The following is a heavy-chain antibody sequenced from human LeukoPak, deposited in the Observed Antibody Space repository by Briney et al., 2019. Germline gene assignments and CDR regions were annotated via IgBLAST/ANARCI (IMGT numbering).Heavy chain of an antibody. Sequence: SETLSLTCAVYGGSFSGYYWSWIRQPPGKGLEWIGEINHSGSTNYNPSLKSRVTISGDTSKKQFSLKLSSVTVADTAVYYCARHYYKGYYDSSGYYNYYFDYWGQGTLVTVSS. J-gene: IGHJ4*02. D-gene: IGHD3-22*01. CDR2: INHSGST. V-gene: IGHV4-34*01. CDR1: GGSFSGYY. CDR3: ARHYYKGYYDSSGYYNYYFDY.